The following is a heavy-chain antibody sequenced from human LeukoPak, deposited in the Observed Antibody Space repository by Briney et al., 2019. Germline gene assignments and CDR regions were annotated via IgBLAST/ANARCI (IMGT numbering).Heavy chain of an antibody. D-gene: IGHD5-18*01. CDR2: IYYSGSP. CDR1: GGSVSSFG. V-gene: IGHV4-59*02. CDR3: ARADVDTTIWYYFDY. J-gene: IGHJ4*02. Sequence: PSETHSLACTVSGGSVSSFGWSWIRQPPGKGLEWIGYIYYSGSPNYNPSLKSRVTISIDTSKNQFYLKLSSVTPADTAVYYCARADVDTTIWYYFDYWGEGTVVTVSS.